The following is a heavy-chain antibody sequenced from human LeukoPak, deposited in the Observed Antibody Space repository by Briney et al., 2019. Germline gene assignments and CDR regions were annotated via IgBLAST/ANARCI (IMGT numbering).Heavy chain of an antibody. J-gene: IGHJ4*02. V-gene: IGHV4-34*01. CDR3: ARGSRRRDGYKPIDY. Sequence: SETLSLTCAVYGGSFSGYYWSWIRKPPGKGLEWIGEINHSGSTNYNPSLKSRVTISVDTSKNQFSLKLSSVTAADTAVYYCARGSRRRDGYKPIDYWGQGTLVTVSS. CDR1: GGSFSGYY. D-gene: IGHD5-24*01. CDR2: INHSGST.